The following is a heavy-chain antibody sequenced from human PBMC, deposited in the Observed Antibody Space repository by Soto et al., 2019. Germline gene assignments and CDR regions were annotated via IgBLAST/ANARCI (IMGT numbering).Heavy chain of an antibody. Sequence: SEPQSHTRSVYDGSIRSRNEHWCRIRQPPGKGLEWIGTLYYRGATDYNPSLKSRVTISVDTSKNQLSLNLSSVTAADTAVYYCFGVMDATLDYWGQGNMVPGSS. J-gene: IGHJ4*01. CDR3: FGVMDATLDY. CDR2: LYYRGAT. CDR1: DGSIRSRNEH. D-gene: IGHD2-8*02. V-gene: IGHV4-39*01.